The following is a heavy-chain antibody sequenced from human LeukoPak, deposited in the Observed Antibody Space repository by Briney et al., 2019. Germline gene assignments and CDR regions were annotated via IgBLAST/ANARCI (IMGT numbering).Heavy chain of an antibody. CDR3: ARGKASSRGYYYYYMDV. Sequence: VASVKVSCKASGYTFTSYGISWVRQAPGQGLEWMGWISAYNGNTNYAQKLQGRVTMTTDTSTSTAYMELRSLRSDDTAVYYCARGKASSRGYYYYYMDVWGKGTTVTASS. J-gene: IGHJ6*03. V-gene: IGHV1-18*01. CDR1: GYTFTSYG. CDR2: ISAYNGNT.